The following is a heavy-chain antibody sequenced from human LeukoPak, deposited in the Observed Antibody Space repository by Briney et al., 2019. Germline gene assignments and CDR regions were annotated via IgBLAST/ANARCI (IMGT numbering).Heavy chain of an antibody. CDR1: GFTFSSYW. Sequence: PGGSLRLSCAAPGFTFSSYWMSWVRQAPGKGLEWVANIKQDGSEKYYVDSVKGRFTISRDNAKNSLYLQMNSLRAEDTAVYYCARDREMATLDPWGQGTLVTVSS. D-gene: IGHD5-24*01. CDR3: ARDREMATLDP. V-gene: IGHV3-7*01. J-gene: IGHJ5*02. CDR2: IKQDGSEK.